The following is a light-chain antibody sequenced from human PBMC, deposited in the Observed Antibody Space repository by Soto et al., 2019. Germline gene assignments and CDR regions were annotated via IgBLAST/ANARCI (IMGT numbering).Light chain of an antibody. CDR2: AAS. CDR1: QSISSY. V-gene: IGKV1-39*01. CDR3: QQSYSTPWT. J-gene: IGKJ1*01. Sequence: EIRMSQSPSSLSASEGDRVTIACRASQSISSYLNWYQQKPGKAPKLLIYAASSLQSGVPSRFSGSGSGTDFTLTISSLQPEGFATYYCQQSYSTPWTFGQGTKVDI.